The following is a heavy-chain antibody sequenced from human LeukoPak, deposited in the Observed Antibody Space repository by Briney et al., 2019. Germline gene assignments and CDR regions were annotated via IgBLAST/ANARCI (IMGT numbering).Heavy chain of an antibody. CDR2: IYSGGST. CDR1: GFTLSSNY. D-gene: IGHD3-22*01. Sequence: PGGSLRLSCAASGFTLSSNYMSWVRQAPGKGLEWVSVIYSGGSTYYADSVKGRFTISRDNSKNILYLKMNSLRAEDTAVYYCAGKDSDTSGYFELDFWGQGTLVTVSS. CDR3: AGKDSDTSGYFELDF. J-gene: IGHJ4*02. V-gene: IGHV3-53*01.